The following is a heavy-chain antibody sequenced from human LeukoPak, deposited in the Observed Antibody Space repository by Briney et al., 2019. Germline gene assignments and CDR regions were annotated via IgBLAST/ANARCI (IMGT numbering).Heavy chain of an antibody. CDR1: GFIFSSYA. Sequence: GGSLRLSCAASGFIFSSYAMHWVRQAPGKGLEWVAVISYDGSNKYYADSVKGRFTISRDNSKNTLYLQMDSLRAEDTAVYYCARGWAGSSCDSWGQGTLVTVSS. CDR3: ARGWAGSSCDS. J-gene: IGHJ4*02. V-gene: IGHV3-30-3*01. CDR2: ISYDGSNK. D-gene: IGHD6-6*01.